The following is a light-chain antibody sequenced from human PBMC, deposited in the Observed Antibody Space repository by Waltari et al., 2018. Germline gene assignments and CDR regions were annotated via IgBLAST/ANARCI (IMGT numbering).Light chain of an antibody. V-gene: IGKV3-20*01. CDR3: QQYGNSPFA. J-gene: IGKJ5*01. CDR1: QSLSGDY. CDR2: DVS. Sequence: EIVLTQSPGTLSLSPGERVTLSCRASQSLSGDYVAWYQQKPGQAPRLLFYDVSRRATGVPDRFRASGSGKDFTLTISRLEPGDFAVYYCQQYGNSPFAFGQGTRLEIK.